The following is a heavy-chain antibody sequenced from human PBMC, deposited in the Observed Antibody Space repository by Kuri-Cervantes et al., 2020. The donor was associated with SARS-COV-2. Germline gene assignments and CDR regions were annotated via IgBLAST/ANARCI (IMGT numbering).Heavy chain of an antibody. D-gene: IGHD6-19*01. J-gene: IGHJ4*02. Sequence: GESLKISCAASRFSFSSYAMSWVRQAPGKGLEWVSGINADFTYYADSVKGRFTISRDNSKNTLYLQMDSLRAEDTAVYYCAKGHNSGWHKPPIDYWGQGALVTVSS. CDR2: INADFT. CDR3: AKGHNSGWHKPPIDY. V-gene: IGHV3-23*01. CDR1: RFSFSSYA.